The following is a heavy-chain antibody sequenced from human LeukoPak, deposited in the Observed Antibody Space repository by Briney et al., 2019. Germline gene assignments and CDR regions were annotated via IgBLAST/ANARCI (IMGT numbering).Heavy chain of an antibody. J-gene: IGHJ5*02. CDR3: ARDHGGYCSSTSCYIWFDP. CDR1: GYTFTSYG. V-gene: IGHV1-18*01. CDR2: ISAYNGNT. Sequence: ASVKVSCKASGYTFTSYGISWVRQAPGQGLEWMGWISAYNGNTNYAQKLQGRVTMTTDTSTSTAYMELRSLRSDDTAAYYCARDHGGYCSSTSCYIWFDPWGQGTLVTVSS. D-gene: IGHD2-2*02.